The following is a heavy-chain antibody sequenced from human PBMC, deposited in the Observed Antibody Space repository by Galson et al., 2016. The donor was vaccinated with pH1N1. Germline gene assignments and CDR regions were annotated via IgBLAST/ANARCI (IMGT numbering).Heavy chain of an antibody. V-gene: IGHV1-46*03. J-gene: IGHJ4*02. CDR2: ISPTGGRP. CDR1: GYTFSTYN. Sequence: SVKVSCKESGYTFSTYNMHWVRQAPGQGLEWMGVISPTGGRPRYAQSFQDRITISRDTSTQTVYMELRSLRSEDTAVYFCARADGFWSDLYGGQGTLVTISS. CDR3: ARADGFWSDLY. D-gene: IGHD3-3*01.